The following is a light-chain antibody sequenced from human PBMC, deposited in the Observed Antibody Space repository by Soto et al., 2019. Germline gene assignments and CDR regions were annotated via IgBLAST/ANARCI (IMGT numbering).Light chain of an antibody. CDR2: EVS. Sequence: QSVLTQPASVSGSPGQSITISCTGTSSDVGGYNYVSWYQQHPGNAPKLMIYEVSNRPSGVPDRFSGSKSGNTASLTISGLQAEDEADYYCCSYAGSYTHVFGTGTKV. CDR3: CSYAGSYTHV. CDR1: SSDVGGYNY. V-gene: IGLV2-14*01. J-gene: IGLJ1*01.